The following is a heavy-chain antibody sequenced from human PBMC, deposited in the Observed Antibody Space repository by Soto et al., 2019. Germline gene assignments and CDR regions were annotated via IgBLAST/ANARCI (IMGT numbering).Heavy chain of an antibody. J-gene: IGHJ3*02. CDR3: ARVHSSDAFGI. V-gene: IGHV4-4*02. CDR1: GGSISSSNW. D-gene: IGHD6-13*01. CDR2: IYHSGST. Sequence: QVQLQESGPGLVKPSGTLSLTCAVSGGSISSSNWWSWVRQPPGKGLEWIGEIYHSGSTNYNPSHTGRCIISVDKSKQQFSLKLRSVTDWDTAVYYCARVHSSDAFGIRGQGTMVTVSS.